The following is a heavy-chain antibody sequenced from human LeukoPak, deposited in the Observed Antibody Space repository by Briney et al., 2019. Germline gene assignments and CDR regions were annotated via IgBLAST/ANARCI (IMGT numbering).Heavy chain of an antibody. CDR3: AGRTGDGFDY. Sequence: GGSLRLSCAASGFTFDDYAMHWVRQAPGKGLEWVSLISWDGGSTYYADSVKGRFTISRDNSKNSLYLQMNSLRAEDTALYYCAGRTGDGFDYWGQGTLVTVSS. V-gene: IGHV3-43D*03. CDR2: ISWDGGST. D-gene: IGHD7-27*01. CDR1: GFTFDDYA. J-gene: IGHJ4*02.